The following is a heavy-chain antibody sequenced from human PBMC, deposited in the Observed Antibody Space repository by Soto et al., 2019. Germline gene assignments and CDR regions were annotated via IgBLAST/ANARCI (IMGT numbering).Heavy chain of an antibody. V-gene: IGHV4-34*01. CDR3: ARKGIVVVPAAIGWFDP. CDR1: CGSFSGYY. CDR2: INHSGST. J-gene: IGHJ5*02. D-gene: IGHD2-2*01. Sequence: LGTLSPTCAVYCGSFSGYYWSWIRPPPGEGVEWIGEINHSGSTNYNPSLKSRVTISVDTSKNQFSLKLSSVTAADTAVYYCARKGIVVVPAAIGWFDPWGQGTLVTVSS.